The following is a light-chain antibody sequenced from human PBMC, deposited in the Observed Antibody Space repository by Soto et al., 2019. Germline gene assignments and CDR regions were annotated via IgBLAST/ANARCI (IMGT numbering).Light chain of an antibody. CDR1: QSVLYSSNNKNC. Sequence: DIVMTQSPDSLAVSLGERATINCKSSQSVLYSSNNKNCLAWYQQKPGQPPKLLIYWASTRESGVPDRFSGSGSGTDFTLTISSLQAEDVAVYYCQQYYSPPCTFGQGTNLEIK. CDR3: QQYYSPPCT. V-gene: IGKV4-1*01. J-gene: IGKJ2*02. CDR2: WAS.